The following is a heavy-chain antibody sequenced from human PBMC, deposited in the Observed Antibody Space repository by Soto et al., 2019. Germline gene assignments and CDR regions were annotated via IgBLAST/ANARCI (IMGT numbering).Heavy chain of an antibody. J-gene: IGHJ4*02. Sequence: SETLSLTCAVYGGSFSDYSWTWIRQPPGKGLEWIGEINHSGSTYYNPSLKSRVTISVDTSKNQFSLKLSSVTAADTAVYYCARLGYCSSTSCYVLILDYWGQGTLVTVSS. V-gene: IGHV4-34*01. CDR2: INHSGST. CDR3: ARLGYCSSTSCYVLILDY. CDR1: GGSFSDYS. D-gene: IGHD2-2*01.